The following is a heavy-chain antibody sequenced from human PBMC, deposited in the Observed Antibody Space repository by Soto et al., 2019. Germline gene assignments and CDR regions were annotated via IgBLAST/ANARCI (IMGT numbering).Heavy chain of an antibody. J-gene: IGHJ4*02. CDR3: VRDSGAKLSSS. V-gene: IGHV1-69*01. D-gene: IGHD6-13*01. CDR2: IVPIYRTA. Sequence: QVQLVQSGAEVKKPGSSVKVSCKASGGTFSSYRINWVRQAPGQGLEWVGGIVPIYRTADYAQKFQGGVTITADESARTSYMVLRSLKSQDTAVYYCVRDSGAKLSSSWGQGTLVTVSS. CDR1: GGTFSSYR.